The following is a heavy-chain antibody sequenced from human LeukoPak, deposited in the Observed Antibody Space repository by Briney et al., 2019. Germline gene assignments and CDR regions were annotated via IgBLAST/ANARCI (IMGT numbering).Heavy chain of an antibody. CDR2: VSYDGST. CDR3: ARGGVGGVCDKRVCYFDY. V-gene: IGHV4-59*01. J-gene: IGHJ4*02. Sequence: PPEALSLTCTVPGGSISSYYWSLIRQPPGEGLELIGSVSYDGSTNYTPSLKSRATVSLDTSQRPFSLKLSSVSASDTAVYYCARGGVGGVCDKRVCYFDYWGQGTLVTVSS. D-gene: IGHD2-8*02. CDR1: GGSISSYY.